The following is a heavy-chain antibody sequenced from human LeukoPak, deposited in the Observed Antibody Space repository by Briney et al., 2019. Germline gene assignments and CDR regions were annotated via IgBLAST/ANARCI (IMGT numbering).Heavy chain of an antibody. CDR1: GGSISSSSYY. CDR2: IYYSGST. CDR3: ARGGRRDGYNWPFDY. V-gene: IGHV4-39*01. Sequence: SETLSLTCTVSGGSISSSSYYWGWIRQPPGKGLEWIGSIYYSGSTYYNPSLKSRVTISVDTSKNQFSLKLSSVTAADTAVYYCARGGRRDGYNWPFDYWGQGTLVTVSS. D-gene: IGHD5-24*01. J-gene: IGHJ4*02.